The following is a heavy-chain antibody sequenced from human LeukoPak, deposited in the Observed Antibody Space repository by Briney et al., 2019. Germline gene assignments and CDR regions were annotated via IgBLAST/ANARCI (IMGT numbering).Heavy chain of an antibody. D-gene: IGHD5-18*01. V-gene: IGHV4-59*01. CDR2: IYYSGST. CDR1: GGSISSYY. CDR3: ARGGYSRILDY. J-gene: IGHJ4*02. Sequence: SETLSLTCTVSGGSISSYYWSWIRQPPGKGLEWIGYIYYSGSTNYNPSLKSRVTISVDTSKNQFSLKLSSVTAADTAVYYCARGGYSRILDYWSQGTLVTVSS.